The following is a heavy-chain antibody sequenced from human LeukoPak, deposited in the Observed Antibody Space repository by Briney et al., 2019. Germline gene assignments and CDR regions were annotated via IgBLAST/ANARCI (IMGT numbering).Heavy chain of an antibody. CDR3: ARGPWLVSDITSFDY. CDR2: IWNDGSKT. Sequence: PGGSLRLSCITSGFAFSTYGTHWVRQAPGKGLEWVALIWNDGSKTYHAESVKGRFTISRDNSQNTLYLQMNSLRHEDTAVYYCARGPWLVSDITSFDYWGQGTLVTVSS. J-gene: IGHJ4*02. CDR1: GFAFSTYG. D-gene: IGHD5-18*01. V-gene: IGHV3-33*01.